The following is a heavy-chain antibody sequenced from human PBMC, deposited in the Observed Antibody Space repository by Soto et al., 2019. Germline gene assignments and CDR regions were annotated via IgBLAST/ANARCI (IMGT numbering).Heavy chain of an antibody. Sequence: PSETLSLTCTVSGGSISSYYWSWIRQSPGKGLEWIGYIYYSGSTNYNPSLKSRVTISVDTSKNQVSLKVSSVTAADTAVYYCARLRYSSGWSQSNYYFDYWGQGTLVTVSS. V-gene: IGHV4-59*01. CDR2: IYYSGST. CDR3: ARLRYSSGWSQSNYYFDY. J-gene: IGHJ4*02. D-gene: IGHD6-19*01. CDR1: GGSISSYY.